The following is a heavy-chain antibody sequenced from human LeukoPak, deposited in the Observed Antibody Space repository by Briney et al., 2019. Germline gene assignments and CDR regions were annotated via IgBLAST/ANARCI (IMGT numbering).Heavy chain of an antibody. V-gene: IGHV1-2*02. D-gene: IGHD5-18*01. Sequence: ASVKVSCKASGYTFTGYYMHWVRQAPGQGLEWMGWINPNSGGTNYAQKFQGRVTMTRDTSTSTAYMELSRLRSDDTAVYYCARDYYSYGASDYWGQGTLVTVSS. CDR1: GYTFTGYY. CDR3: ARDYYSYGASDY. J-gene: IGHJ4*02. CDR2: INPNSGGT.